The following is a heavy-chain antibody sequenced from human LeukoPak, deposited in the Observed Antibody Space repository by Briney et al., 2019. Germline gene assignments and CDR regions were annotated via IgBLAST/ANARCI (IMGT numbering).Heavy chain of an antibody. D-gene: IGHD3-16*01. CDR3: ATGRDYAFTF. V-gene: IGHV3-30*02. J-gene: IGHJ3*01. Sequence: GGSLRLSCAASGFTFSDYYMSWIRQAPGKGLEWVAFIHSDGSNKDYADSVKGRFTISRDNSQNILYLQMSSLIPEDTAVYYCATGRDYAFTFWGQGTMVTVSS. CDR2: IHSDGSNK. CDR1: GFTFSDYY.